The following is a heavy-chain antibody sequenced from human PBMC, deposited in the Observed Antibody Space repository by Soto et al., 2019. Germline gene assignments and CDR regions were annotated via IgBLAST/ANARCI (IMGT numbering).Heavy chain of an antibody. CDR2: IYYSGST. V-gene: IGHV4-39*01. CDR1: GGSISSSSYY. D-gene: IGHD2-15*01. Sequence: PSETLSLTCTVSGGSISSSSYYWGWIRQPPGKGLEWIGSIYYSGSTYYNPSLKSRVTISVDTSKNQFSLKLSSVTAADTAVYYCARHGFEDCSGGSCYLGYYYYYMDVWGKGTTVTVSS. CDR3: ARHGFEDCSGGSCYLGYYYYYMDV. J-gene: IGHJ6*03.